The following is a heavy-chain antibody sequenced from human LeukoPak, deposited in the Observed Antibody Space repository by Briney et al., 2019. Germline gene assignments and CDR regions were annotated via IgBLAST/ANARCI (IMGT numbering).Heavy chain of an antibody. CDR1: GFTFSSYS. J-gene: IGHJ4*02. CDR3: AREILAPGKTHDY. V-gene: IGHV3-48*01. CDR2: ISSSSSTI. Sequence: GGSLRLSCAASGFTFSSYSMNWVRQAPGKGLEWVSYISSSSSTIYYAGSVKGRFPISRDNDKNSLYLQMNSLRAEDTAVYYCAREILAPGKTHDYWGQGTLVTVSS.